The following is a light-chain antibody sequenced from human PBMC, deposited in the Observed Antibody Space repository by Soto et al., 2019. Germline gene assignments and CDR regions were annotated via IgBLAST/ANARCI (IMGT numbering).Light chain of an antibody. CDR3: QQRNNWPGT. CDR2: DAS. CDR1: QSVSSY. Sequence: EIVLTQSPATLSLSPGERATLSCRASQSVSSYLAWSQQKPGQAPRLLIYDASNRATGIPARFSGSGSGTDFTLTISSLEPEDSAVYYCQQRNNWPGTFGQGTKLEIK. J-gene: IGKJ2*02. V-gene: IGKV3-11*01.